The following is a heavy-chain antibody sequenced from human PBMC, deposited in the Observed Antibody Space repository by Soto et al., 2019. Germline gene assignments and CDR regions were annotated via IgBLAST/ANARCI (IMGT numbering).Heavy chain of an antibody. J-gene: IGHJ4*02. Sequence: EVQLLESGGGLVQPGGSLRLSCAASGFTFSSYAMRWVRQAPGKGLEWVSAVSGSGGSTYYADSVKGRFTISRDNSKNTLDLQMHSLRAEDTAVYYCARRGPGTYFDYWGQGTLVTVSS. D-gene: IGHD6-13*01. CDR2: VSGSGGST. V-gene: IGHV3-23*01. CDR3: ARRGPGTYFDY. CDR1: GFTFSSYA.